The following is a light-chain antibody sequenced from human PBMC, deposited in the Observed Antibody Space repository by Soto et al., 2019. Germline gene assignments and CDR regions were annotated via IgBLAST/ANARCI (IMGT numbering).Light chain of an antibody. CDR3: CSYAGRSTYV. CDR1: STDVGNNNV. CDR2: KGS. V-gene: IGLV2-23*01. J-gene: IGLJ1*01. Sequence: QSVLTQPASVSGAPGQSITISCTGTSTDVGNNNVVSWYQQHPGKAPKLMIYKGSKRPSGVSKRFSGSKSGNTSSPTISILQAEDAADYFSCSYAGRSTYVFGAGTKVTVL.